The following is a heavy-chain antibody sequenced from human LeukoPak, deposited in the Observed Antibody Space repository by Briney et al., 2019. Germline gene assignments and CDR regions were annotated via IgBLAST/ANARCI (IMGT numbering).Heavy chain of an antibody. J-gene: IGHJ4*02. Sequence: NPGGSLSLSCAASGFTFSDYYMSWIRQAPGKGLEWVSYISSSSSYTNHADSVKGRFTISRDNAKNSLYLQMNSLRAEDTAVYYCARALYGDYGGVDYWGQGTLVTVSS. CDR2: ISSSSSYT. D-gene: IGHD4-17*01. CDR1: GFTFSDYY. CDR3: ARALYGDYGGVDY. V-gene: IGHV3-11*06.